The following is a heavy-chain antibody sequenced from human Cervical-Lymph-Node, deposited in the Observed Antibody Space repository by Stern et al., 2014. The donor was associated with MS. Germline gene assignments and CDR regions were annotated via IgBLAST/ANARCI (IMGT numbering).Heavy chain of an antibody. D-gene: IGHD5-24*01. CDR2: INPDGSQK. CDR1: GVTFSRDW. J-gene: IGHJ4*02. V-gene: IGHV3-7*01. CDR3: AREYN. Sequence: EVQLVESGGGLVQPGGSLTLSCVASGVTFSRDWMSWVRQTPGKGLECGASINPDGSQKNYVDSVKGRFTISRDNANNSLYLQMNTLRAEDTAIYYCAREYNWGQGTLVTVSS.